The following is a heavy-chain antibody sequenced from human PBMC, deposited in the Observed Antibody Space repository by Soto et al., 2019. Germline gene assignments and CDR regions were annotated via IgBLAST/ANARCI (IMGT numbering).Heavy chain of an antibody. CDR1: GYTFTSYA. J-gene: IGHJ6*03. CDR3: ARERWVLRFLEWFPPMDV. D-gene: IGHD3-3*01. Sequence: ASVKVSCKASGYTFTSYAMHWVRQAPGQRLDWMGWINAGNGNTKYSQKFQGRVTITRDTSASTAYMELSSLRSEDTAVYYCARERWVLRFLEWFPPMDVWGKGTTVTVSS. CDR2: INAGNGNT. V-gene: IGHV1-3*01.